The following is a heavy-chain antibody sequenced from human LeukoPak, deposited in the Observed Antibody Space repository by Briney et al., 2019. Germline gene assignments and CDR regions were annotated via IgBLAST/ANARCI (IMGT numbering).Heavy chain of an antibody. Sequence: QSGGSLSLSCAASGFTFSNYWMSWVRQAPGEGLEWVANIKEDGSEKYYVDSVKGRFTISRDNARNSLYLQMNSLRAEDTAVYYCASGRQLGYWGQGTLVTVSS. V-gene: IGHV3-7*01. J-gene: IGHJ4*02. CDR1: GFTFSNYW. D-gene: IGHD6-13*01. CDR2: IKEDGSEK. CDR3: ASGRQLGY.